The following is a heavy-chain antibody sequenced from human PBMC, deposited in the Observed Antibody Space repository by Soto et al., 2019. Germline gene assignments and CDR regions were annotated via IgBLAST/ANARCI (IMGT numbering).Heavy chain of an antibody. CDR2: IIPIFGTS. D-gene: IGHD4-17*01. J-gene: IGHJ6*02. CDR1: GGTFSSYA. CDR3: ATIIGINDYGDYDGFSRGMDV. Sequence: QVQLVQSGAEVKKPGSSVKVSCKASGGTFSSYAISWVRQAPGQGLEWMGGIIPIFGTSNYAQKFQGRVTITADESASTAYMELSSLRSEDTAVYYCATIIGINDYGDYDGFSRGMDVWGQGTTVTVSS. V-gene: IGHV1-69*12.